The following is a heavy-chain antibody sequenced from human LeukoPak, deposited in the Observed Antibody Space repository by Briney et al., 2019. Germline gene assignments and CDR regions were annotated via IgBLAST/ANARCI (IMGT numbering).Heavy chain of an antibody. Sequence: PGGSLRLSCAASGFTFDDYGMTWVRQAPGKGLEWVSGLKWNGDNILYADSVKGRFTISRDNAKSSLYLQMNSLRAEDTALYYCARRRDSSAYYYFDYWGQGTLVTVSS. CDR1: GFTFDDYG. CDR2: LKWNGDNI. V-gene: IGHV3-20*04. D-gene: IGHD3-22*01. J-gene: IGHJ4*02. CDR3: ARRRDSSAYYYFDY.